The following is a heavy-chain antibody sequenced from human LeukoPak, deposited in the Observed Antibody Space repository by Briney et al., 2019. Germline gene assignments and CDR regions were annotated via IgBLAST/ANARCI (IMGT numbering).Heavy chain of an antibody. Sequence: GGSLRLSCAASGFNVSVNYMSCVRQAPGKGLEWVSVIYSGGSTYYADSVKGRFTISRDNSKNTLYLQRNSLRAEDTAVYYCARVRSPDDYGDPLLHYWGQGTLVTVSS. CDR2: IYSGGST. V-gene: IGHV3-66*01. CDR1: GFNVSVNY. CDR3: ARVRSPDDYGDPLLHY. D-gene: IGHD4-17*01. J-gene: IGHJ4*02.